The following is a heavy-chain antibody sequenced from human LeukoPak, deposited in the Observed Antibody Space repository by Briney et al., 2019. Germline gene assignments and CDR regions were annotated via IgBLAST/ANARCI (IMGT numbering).Heavy chain of an antibody. V-gene: IGHV4-59*01. CDR2: IYYSGST. Sequence: SETLSLTCAVSGGSISSYYWSWIRQPPGKGLEWIGYIYYSGSTNYNPSLKSRVAISVDTSKNQFSLKLSSVTAADTAVYYCAREPPSGIAADWGQGTLVTVSS. CDR1: GGSISSYY. J-gene: IGHJ4*02. D-gene: IGHD6-13*01. CDR3: AREPPSGIAAD.